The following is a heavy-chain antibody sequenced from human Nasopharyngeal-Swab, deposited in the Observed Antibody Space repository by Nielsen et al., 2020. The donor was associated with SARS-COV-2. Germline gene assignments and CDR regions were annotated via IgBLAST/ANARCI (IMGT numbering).Heavy chain of an antibody. CDR3: ARGKAVTYDY. V-gene: IGHV4-59*01. D-gene: IGHD4-17*01. CDR1: GGSIRAYH. CDR2: IYYSGST. J-gene: IGHJ4*02. Sequence: SETLSLTCTVSGGSIRAYHWSWIRQPPGKGLEWIGYIYYSGSTNYNPSLKSRVTISVDSSKNQFSLKLSSVTAADTAVYYCARGKAVTYDYWGQGTLVTVSS.